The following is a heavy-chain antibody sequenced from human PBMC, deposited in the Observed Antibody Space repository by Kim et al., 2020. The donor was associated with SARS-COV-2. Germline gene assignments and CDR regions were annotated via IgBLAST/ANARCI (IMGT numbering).Heavy chain of an antibody. J-gene: IGHJ4*02. CDR1: GGSISSSSYY. D-gene: IGHD3-3*01. V-gene: IGHV4-39*01. CDR3: ARSYYDFWSGYQHAHYFDY. CDR2: IYYSGST. Sequence: SETLSLTCTVSGGSISSSSYYWGWIRQPPGKGLEWIGSIYYSGSTYYNPSIKSRVTISVDTSKNQFSLKLSSVTAADTAVYYCARSYYDFWSGYQHAHYFDYWGQGTLVTVSS.